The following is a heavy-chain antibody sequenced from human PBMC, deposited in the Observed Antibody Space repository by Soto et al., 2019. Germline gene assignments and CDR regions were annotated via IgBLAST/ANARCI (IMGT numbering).Heavy chain of an antibody. CDR1: GYTFTSYG. CDR2: ISAYNGNT. Sequence: QVPLVQSGAEVKKPGASVKVSCKASGYTFTSYGISWVRQAPGQGLEWMGWISAYNGNTNYAQKLQGRVTMTTDTSTSTAYMELRSLRSDDTAVYYCARDSNYDILTGYLSYYYGMDVWGQGTTVTVSS. CDR3: ARDSNYDILTGYLSYYYGMDV. V-gene: IGHV1-18*01. J-gene: IGHJ6*02. D-gene: IGHD3-9*01.